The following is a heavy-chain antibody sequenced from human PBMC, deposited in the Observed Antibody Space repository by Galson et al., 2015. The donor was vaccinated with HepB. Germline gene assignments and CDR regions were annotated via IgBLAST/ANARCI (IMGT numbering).Heavy chain of an antibody. CDR3: ARSGSYRTVYFDY. V-gene: IGHV1-3*01. D-gene: IGHD1-26*01. CDR2: INAGNGNT. CDR1: GYTFTSYA. Sequence: SVKVSCKASGYTFTSYAMHWVRQAPGQRLEWMGWINAGNGNTKYSQNFQGRVTLTRDTSASTAYMELSSLRSEDTAVYYCARSGSYRTVYFDYWGQGTLVTVSS. J-gene: IGHJ4*02.